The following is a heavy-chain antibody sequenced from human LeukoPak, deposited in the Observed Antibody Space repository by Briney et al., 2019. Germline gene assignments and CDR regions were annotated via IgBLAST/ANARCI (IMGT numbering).Heavy chain of an antibody. CDR1: GFTVSSNY. CDR2: IYSGGTT. V-gene: IGHV3-53*01. J-gene: IGHJ4*02. D-gene: IGHD4-23*01. Sequence: GGSLRLSCAASGFTVSSNYMSWVRQAPGKGLEWVSIIYSGGTTYYADSVKGRFTISRDNSKNTLYLQMNSLRAEDTAVYYCARRAGGYSHPYDYWGQGILVTVSS. CDR3: ARRAGGYSHPYDY.